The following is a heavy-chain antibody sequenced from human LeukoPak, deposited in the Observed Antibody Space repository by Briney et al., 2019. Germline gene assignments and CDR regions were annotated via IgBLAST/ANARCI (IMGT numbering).Heavy chain of an antibody. Sequence: PGGSLRLSCAASGFTFSRYGMHWVRQAPGKGLEWVAVISYDGSNKYYADSVKGRFTISRDNSKNTLYLQMNSLRAEDTAVYYCANLIVGATGDAFDIWGQGTMVTVSS. CDR1: GFTFSRYG. J-gene: IGHJ3*02. V-gene: IGHV3-30*18. D-gene: IGHD1-26*01. CDR2: ISYDGSNK. CDR3: ANLIVGATGDAFDI.